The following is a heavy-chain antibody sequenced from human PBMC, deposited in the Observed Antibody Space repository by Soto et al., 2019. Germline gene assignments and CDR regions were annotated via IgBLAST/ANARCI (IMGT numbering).Heavy chain of an antibody. D-gene: IGHD6-19*01. CDR3: ARGNGWYGAFDI. Sequence: GGSLRLSCAASGFTFSSYAMHWVRQAPGKGLEWVAVISYDGSNKYYADSVKGRFTISRDNSKNTLYLQMNSLRAEDTAVYYCARGNGWYGAFDIWGQGTMVTVSS. J-gene: IGHJ3*02. CDR2: ISYDGSNK. V-gene: IGHV3-30-3*01. CDR1: GFTFSSYA.